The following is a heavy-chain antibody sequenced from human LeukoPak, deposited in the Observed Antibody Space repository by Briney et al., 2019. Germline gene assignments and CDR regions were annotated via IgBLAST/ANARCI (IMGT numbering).Heavy chain of an antibody. CDR3: ARGLLLYCSSTSCRLPLGY. CDR2: MNPNSGNT. Sequence: ASVKVSCKASGYTFTSYDINWGRQATGQGLEWMGWMNPNSGNTGYAQKFQGRVTMTRNTSISTAYMELSSLRSEDTAVYYCARGLLLYCSSTSCRLPLGYWGQGTLVTVSS. D-gene: IGHD2-2*01. J-gene: IGHJ4*02. V-gene: IGHV1-8*01. CDR1: GYTFTSYD.